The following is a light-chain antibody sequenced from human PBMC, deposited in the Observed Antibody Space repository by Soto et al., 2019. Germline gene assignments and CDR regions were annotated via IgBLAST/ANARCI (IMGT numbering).Light chain of an antibody. Sequence: IVLTQSPGTLPLSPGERATLSCRASQSVGSNLAWYQQKPGQAPRLLIYGPSARATGIPARFSGNGSGTEFTLTIRSLQSEDFAVYYCQPYGSSPTFGQGTKVDIK. V-gene: IGKV3-15*01. CDR2: GPS. CDR3: QPYGSSPT. J-gene: IGKJ1*01. CDR1: QSVGSN.